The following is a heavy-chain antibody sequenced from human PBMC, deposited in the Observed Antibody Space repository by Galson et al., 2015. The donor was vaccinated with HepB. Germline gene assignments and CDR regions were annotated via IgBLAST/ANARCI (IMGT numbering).Heavy chain of an antibody. Sequence: ETLSLTCAVSGGSISSSNWWSCVRQPPGKGLEWIGEIYHSGSTNYNPSLKSRVTMSVDKSKNQFSLKLNSVTAAGTAVYYCARVPPLTYNSSRLHQGPIGLPPGTLLQEHLWG. V-gene: IGHV4-4*02. J-gene: IGHJ6*01. CDR2: IYHSGST. D-gene: IGHD6-13*01. CDR3: ARVPPLTYNSSRLHQGPIGLPPGTLLQEHL. CDR1: GGSISSSNW.